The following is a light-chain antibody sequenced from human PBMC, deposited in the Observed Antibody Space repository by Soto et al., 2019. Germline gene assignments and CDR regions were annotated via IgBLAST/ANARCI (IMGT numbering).Light chain of an antibody. CDR1: QSVGSY. J-gene: IGKJ4*01. Sequence: EIVLTQSPATLSLSPGEGATLSCRASQSVGSYLAWYQQTPGQPPRLLIYDASNRATGIPARFSGSGSGTDFTLIISSLEPEDFAVYYCHQRDKWPFTFGGGTKVEIK. CDR2: DAS. V-gene: IGKV3-11*01. CDR3: HQRDKWPFT.